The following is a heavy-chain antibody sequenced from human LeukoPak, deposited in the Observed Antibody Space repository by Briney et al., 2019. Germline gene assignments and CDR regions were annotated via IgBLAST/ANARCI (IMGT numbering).Heavy chain of an antibody. Sequence: GESLKISCAASGFTFSSYSMNWVRQAPGKGLEWVSYISSSSSTIYYADSVKGRFTISRDNAKNSLYLQMNSLRAEDTAVYYYARDYGDYVVDYWRQGTLVTVSS. V-gene: IGHV3-48*01. CDR3: ARDYGDYVVDY. D-gene: IGHD4-17*01. J-gene: IGHJ4*02. CDR1: GFTFSSYS. CDR2: ISSSSSTI.